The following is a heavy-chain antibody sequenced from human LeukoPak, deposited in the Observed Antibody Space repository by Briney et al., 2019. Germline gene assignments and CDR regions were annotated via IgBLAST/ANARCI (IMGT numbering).Heavy chain of an antibody. Sequence: GRSLRLSCAASGFTFSTYAMHWVRQAPGKGLEWVAVISYDGSSKYYADSVKGRFTISRDNSKNTVYLQMNSLRAEDTAVYYCAKGGSYRSQPYFDYWGQGTPVTVSS. CDR3: AKGGSYRSQPYFDY. D-gene: IGHD3-16*02. J-gene: IGHJ4*02. CDR2: ISYDGSSK. CDR1: GFTFSTYA. V-gene: IGHV3-30*04.